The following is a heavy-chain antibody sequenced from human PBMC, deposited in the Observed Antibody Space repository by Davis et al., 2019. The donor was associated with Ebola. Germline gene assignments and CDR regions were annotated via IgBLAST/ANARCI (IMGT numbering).Heavy chain of an antibody. J-gene: IGHJ4*02. D-gene: IGHD4-17*01. CDR1: GFTFSSYG. Sequence: GESLKISCAASGFTFSSYGMHWVRQAPGKGLEWVAVIWYDGSNKYYADSVKGRFTISRDNSKNTLYLQMNSLSAEDTAVYCCARVTSGGDFDYWGQGTLVTVSS. CDR2: IWYDGSNK. V-gene: IGHV3-33*08. CDR3: ARVTSGGDFDY.